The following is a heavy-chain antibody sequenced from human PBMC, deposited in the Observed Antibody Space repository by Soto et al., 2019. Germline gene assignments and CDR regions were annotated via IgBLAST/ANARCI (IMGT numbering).Heavy chain of an antibody. CDR1: GGTFSSYA. V-gene: IGHV1-69*01. D-gene: IGHD1-7*01. J-gene: IGHJ5*02. CDR3: ASNWNYEAFSWFDP. Sequence: QVQLVQSGAEVKKPGSSVKVSCKASGGTFSSYAISWVRQAPGQGLEWMGGIIPIFGTANYAQKFQGRVTITADESTSTASMELSSLRSEDTAVYYCASNWNYEAFSWFDPWGQGTLVTVSS. CDR2: IIPIFGTA.